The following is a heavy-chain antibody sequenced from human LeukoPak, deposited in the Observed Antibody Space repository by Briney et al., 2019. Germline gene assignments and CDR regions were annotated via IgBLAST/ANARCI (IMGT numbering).Heavy chain of an antibody. CDR1: GFSFSSYSMN. CDR2: IYYSGST. CDR3: ARRELLSTPDAFDI. Sequence: GSLRLSCETSGFSFSSYSMNWVRQPPGKGLEWIGSIYYSGSTYYNPSLKSRVTISVDTSKNQFSLKVSSVTAADTAVYYCARRELLSTPDAFDIWGQGTMVTVSS. J-gene: IGHJ3*02. D-gene: IGHD3-10*01. V-gene: IGHV4-39*01.